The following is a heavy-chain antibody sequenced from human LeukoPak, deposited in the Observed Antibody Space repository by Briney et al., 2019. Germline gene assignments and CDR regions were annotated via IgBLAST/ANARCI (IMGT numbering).Heavy chain of an antibody. CDR3: TRVGYIDEGIDY. J-gene: IGHJ4*02. V-gene: IGHV3-7*04. CDR1: GFPFSSYW. Sequence: PGGSLRLSCVASGFPFSSYWMTWVRRAPGKGLEWVANIKQDGSKKSYVDSVKGRFTISRDNAKNSLYLQMNSLRAGDTAIYYCTRVGYIDEGIDYWGQGTLVTVSS. D-gene: IGHD5-24*01. CDR2: IKQDGSKK.